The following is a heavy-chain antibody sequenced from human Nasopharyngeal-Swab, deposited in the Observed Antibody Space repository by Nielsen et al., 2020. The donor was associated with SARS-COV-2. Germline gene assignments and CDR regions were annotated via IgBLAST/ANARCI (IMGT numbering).Heavy chain of an antibody. J-gene: IGHJ6*02. CDR3: ARGIAAAPAVYYGMDV. D-gene: IGHD6-13*01. V-gene: IGHV3-21*01. Sequence: PGKGLEWVSSISSSSSYIYYADSVKGRFTISRDNSKNTLYLQMNSLRAEDTAVYYCARGIAAAPAVYYGMDVWGQGTTVTVSS. CDR2: ISSSSSYI.